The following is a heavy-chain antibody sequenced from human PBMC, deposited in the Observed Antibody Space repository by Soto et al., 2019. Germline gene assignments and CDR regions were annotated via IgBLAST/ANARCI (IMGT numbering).Heavy chain of an antibody. V-gene: IGHV3-66*01. CDR3: ARDYLVVPHRVIDY. CDR1: GFNVSSNY. D-gene: IGHD2-2*01. Sequence: GGSLRLSCAASGFNVSSNYMSWVRQAPGKRLEWVSILYSVGSEYYADSVKGRFTISRDNSKNTLYLQMNSLRAEDTAVYYCARDYLVVPHRVIDYWGQGTLVTVSS. CDR2: LYSVGSE. J-gene: IGHJ4*02.